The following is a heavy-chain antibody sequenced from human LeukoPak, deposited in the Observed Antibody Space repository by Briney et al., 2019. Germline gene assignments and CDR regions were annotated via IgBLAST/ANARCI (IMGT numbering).Heavy chain of an antibody. CDR3: ARAPDGPLDY. CDR2: IIPILGIT. Sequence: GASVKVSCKASGGPFSSYAISWVRQAPGQGLEWMGRIIPILGITNYAQNFQGRVTITADKSTSTAYMELSSLRSEDTAVYYCARAPDGPLDYWGQGTLVTVSS. CDR1: GGPFSSYA. V-gene: IGHV1-69*04. J-gene: IGHJ4*02.